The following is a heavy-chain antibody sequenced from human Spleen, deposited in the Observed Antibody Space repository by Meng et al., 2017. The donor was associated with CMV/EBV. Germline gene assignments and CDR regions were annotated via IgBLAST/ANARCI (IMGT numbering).Heavy chain of an antibody. J-gene: IGHJ3*02. D-gene: IGHD3-3*02. CDR3: GRGTFAFAFDI. V-gene: IGHV3-21*01. CDR1: GFTFSSYA. CDR2: ISGSGISK. Sequence: GGSLRLSCAASGFTFSSYAMSWVRQAPGKGLEWVSSISGSGISKYYADSVKGRFTISRDNAKNSLFLQINSLRAEDTAVYYCGRGTFAFAFDIWGQGTVVTVSS.